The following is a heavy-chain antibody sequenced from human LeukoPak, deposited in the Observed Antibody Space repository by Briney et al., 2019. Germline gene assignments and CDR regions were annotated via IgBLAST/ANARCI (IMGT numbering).Heavy chain of an antibody. CDR1: GFTFSSYW. V-gene: IGHV3-7*03. J-gene: IGHJ6*02. CDR3: ARRGGLDV. Sequence: TGGSLRLSGAASGFTFSSYWMNRARQAPGKGLEWVASINHNGNVNYYVDSVKGRFTISRDNAKNSLYLQMSNLRAEDTAVYFCARRGGLDVWGQGTTVTVSS. CDR2: INHNGNVN.